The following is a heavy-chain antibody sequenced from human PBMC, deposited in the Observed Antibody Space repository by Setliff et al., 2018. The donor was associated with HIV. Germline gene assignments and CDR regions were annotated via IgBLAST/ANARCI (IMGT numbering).Heavy chain of an antibody. J-gene: IGHJ4*02. CDR3: ARVISSWSAYYIDY. D-gene: IGHD3-3*01. CDR1: GGSISSGSYY. Sequence: SETLSLTCTVSGGSISSGSYYWNWIRQPAGKGLEWIGRIYTSGSTNYNPSLKSRVTISVDTSKNQFSLKLSSVTAADTAVYYCARVISSWSAYYIDYWGQGTLVTVSS. CDR2: IYTSGST. V-gene: IGHV4-61*02.